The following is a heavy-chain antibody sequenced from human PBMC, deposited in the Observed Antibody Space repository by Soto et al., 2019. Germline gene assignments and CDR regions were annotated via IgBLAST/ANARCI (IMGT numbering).Heavy chain of an antibody. CDR2: IIPIFGTA. Sequence: GASVKVSCKASGGTFSSYAISWVRQAPGQGLEWMGGIIPIFGTANYAQKFQGRVTITADESTSTAYMELGSLRSEDTAVYYCARDRGAGVVVYDAFDIWGQGTMVTVSS. CDR3: ARDRGAGVVVYDAFDI. D-gene: IGHD3-22*01. J-gene: IGHJ3*02. V-gene: IGHV1-69*13. CDR1: GGTFSSYA.